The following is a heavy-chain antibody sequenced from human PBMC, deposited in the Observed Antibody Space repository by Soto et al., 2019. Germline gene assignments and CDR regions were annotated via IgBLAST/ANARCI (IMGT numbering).Heavy chain of an antibody. V-gene: IGHV5-51*01. CDR3: ARHGEAEYYYYYYMDV. Sequence: PGGSLKISCKGSGYSFPSYWIGWVRQMPGKGLEWMGIIYPGDSDTRYSPSFQGQVTISADKSISTAYLQWSSLKASDTAMYYCARHGEAEYYYYYYMDVWGKGTTVTVSS. J-gene: IGHJ6*03. D-gene: IGHD7-27*01. CDR1: GYSFPSYW. CDR2: IYPGDSDT.